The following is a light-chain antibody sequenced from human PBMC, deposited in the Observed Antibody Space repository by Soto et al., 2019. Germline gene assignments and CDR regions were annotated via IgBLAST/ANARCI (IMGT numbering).Light chain of an antibody. CDR1: SSDVGGYNY. V-gene: IGLV2-14*01. CDR2: EVT. Sequence: QSVLTQPASVSESPGQSITISCTGTSSDVGGYNYVSWYQQHPGKAPKLMIYEVTNRPSGVSHRFSGSKSGNTASLTISGLQAEDEADYYCSSYTSSSTWVFGGGTKLTVL. CDR3: SSYTSSSTWV. J-gene: IGLJ3*02.